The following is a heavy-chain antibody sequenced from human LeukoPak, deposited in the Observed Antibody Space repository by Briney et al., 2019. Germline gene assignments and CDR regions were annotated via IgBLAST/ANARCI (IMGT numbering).Heavy chain of an antibody. CDR1: GFTFSSYG. J-gene: IGHJ4*02. Sequence: GGSLRLSCAASGFTFSSYGMHWVRQAPGKGLEWVAVIRYDGSNKYYADSVKGRFTISRDNSKNTLYLQMNSLRAEDTAVYYCARAPYYYDSSGSVGPYFDYWGQGTLVTVSS. D-gene: IGHD3-22*01. CDR2: IRYDGSNK. V-gene: IGHV3-33*01. CDR3: ARAPYYYDSSGSVGPYFDY.